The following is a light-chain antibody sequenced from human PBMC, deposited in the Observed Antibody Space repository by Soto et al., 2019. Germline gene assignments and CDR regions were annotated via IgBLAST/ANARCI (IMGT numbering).Light chain of an antibody. CDR1: QNVASY. CDR3: QQTYNPPLT. CDR2: ATS. Sequence: DIQMTQSPSSLSASVGDKVTITCRASQNVASYLNWYQQKLGTAPKVLIYATSTLKTGVPSLFSGSGSGTEFILTITSLQPEDFATYYCQQTYNPPLTFGGWTKVEIK. V-gene: IGKV1-39*01. J-gene: IGKJ4*01.